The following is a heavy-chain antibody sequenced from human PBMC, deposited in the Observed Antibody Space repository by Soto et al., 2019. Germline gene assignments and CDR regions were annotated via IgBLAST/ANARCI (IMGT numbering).Heavy chain of an antibody. J-gene: IGHJ6*02. CDR1: GFTFSSYG. Sequence: QVQLVESGGGVVQPGRSLRLSCAASGFTFSSYGMHWVRQAPGKGLEWVAVISYDGSNKYYADSVKGRFTISRDNSKNTLYLKMNSLRAEDTAVYYCAKDRQWLSDYYYYGMDVWGQGTTVTVSS. CDR2: ISYDGSNK. D-gene: IGHD6-19*01. CDR3: AKDRQWLSDYYYYGMDV. V-gene: IGHV3-30*18.